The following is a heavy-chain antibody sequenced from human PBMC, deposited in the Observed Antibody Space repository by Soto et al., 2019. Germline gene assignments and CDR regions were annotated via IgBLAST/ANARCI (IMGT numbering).Heavy chain of an antibody. Sequence: PGGSLRLSCAASGFTFSSYAVSWVRQAPGKGLEWVSAISSSGDSTYYADSVKGRFTISRDNSESTLFLQMNSLRAEDTAVYYCAKDKSSARVRGSTLFFDYWGQGTLVTVSS. J-gene: IGHJ4*02. CDR2: ISSSGDST. D-gene: IGHD2-2*01. CDR1: GFTFSSYA. CDR3: AKDKSSARVRGSTLFFDY. V-gene: IGHV3-23*01.